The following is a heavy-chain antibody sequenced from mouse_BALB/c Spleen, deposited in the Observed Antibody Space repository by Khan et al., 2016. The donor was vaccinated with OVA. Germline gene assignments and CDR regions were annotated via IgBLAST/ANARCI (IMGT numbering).Heavy chain of an antibody. V-gene: IGHV5-6*01. Sequence: EVELVESGGDLVKPGGSLKLSCAASGFTFSSYSMSWVRQTPDKRLEWVASISSGGDYTYYLDSVKGRFTISRDNAKNTLYLQMSDLKSEDTAMYYGGGDLRGSFDYWGQGTLVTVSA. CDR1: GFTFSSYS. CDR2: ISSGGDYT. J-gene: IGHJ3*01. D-gene: IGHD2-12*01. CDR3: GGDLRGSFDY.